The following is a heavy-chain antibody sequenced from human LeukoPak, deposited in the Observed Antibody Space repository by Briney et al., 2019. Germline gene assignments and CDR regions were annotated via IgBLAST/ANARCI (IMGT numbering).Heavy chain of an antibody. D-gene: IGHD5-18*01. J-gene: IGHJ6*03. V-gene: IGHV4-61*02. CDR1: GGSVSSGSYY. Sequence: SQTLSLTCIVSGGSVSSGSYYWTWIRQTAGKGLEWIGRIYIGGTTNYNPSLNSRVTISLDKSKNQFSLELTSVSAADTAVYYCARGRTADYYQYYVDVWGKGTTVTVSS. CDR3: ARGRTADYYQYYVDV. CDR2: IYIGGTT.